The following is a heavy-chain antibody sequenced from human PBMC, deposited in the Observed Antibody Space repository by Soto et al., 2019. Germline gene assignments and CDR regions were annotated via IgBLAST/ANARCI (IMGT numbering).Heavy chain of an antibody. CDR1: GFSFSPSG. D-gene: IGHD6-19*01. V-gene: IGHV3-33*01. J-gene: IGHJ4*02. CDR2: IWNDGSTT. Sequence: LVESGGGVAQPGRSLRLSCTTSGFSFSPSGMHWVRQAPGKGLEWVGIIWNDGSTTHYADSVKGRFTISRDNSKNTLYLRMNSLRDEDTAVYYWARDGSHFDVDYWGQGTLVTVSS. CDR3: ARDGSHFDVDY.